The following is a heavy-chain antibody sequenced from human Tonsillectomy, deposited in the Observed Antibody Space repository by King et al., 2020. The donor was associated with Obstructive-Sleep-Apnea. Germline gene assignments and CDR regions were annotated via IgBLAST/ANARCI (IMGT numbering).Heavy chain of an antibody. CDR1: GGSISVYY. Sequence: QLQEAGPGLVKPSETLSLTCTVSGGSISVYYWSLIRQPPGKGLWVSGYIVYCRGTTYNPPLKSRVTISVDTSKNQFSLKLSSVTAADTAVYYCARDRRDYGEYYFDYWGQGTLVTVSS. CDR3: ARDRRDYGEYYFDY. V-gene: IGHV4-59*01. D-gene: IGHD4-17*01. J-gene: IGHJ4*02. CDR2: IVYCRGT.